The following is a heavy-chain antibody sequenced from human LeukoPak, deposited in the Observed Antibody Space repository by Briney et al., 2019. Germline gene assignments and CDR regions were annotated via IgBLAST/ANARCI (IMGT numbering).Heavy chain of an antibody. CDR2: IYPGDSDT. CDR3: ARRSSIAAPLFDY. Sequence: GESLKISCKGSGYSFTTYWIGWVRQMPGKGLEWMGIIYPGDSDTRYSPSFQGQVTISADKSISTAYVQWSSLKASDPAMYYCARRSSIAAPLFDYWGQGTLVTVSS. J-gene: IGHJ4*02. CDR1: GYSFTTYW. D-gene: IGHD6-6*01. V-gene: IGHV5-51*01.